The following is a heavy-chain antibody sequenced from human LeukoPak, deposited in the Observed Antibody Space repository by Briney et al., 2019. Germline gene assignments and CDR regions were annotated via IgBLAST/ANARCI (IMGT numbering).Heavy chain of an antibody. V-gene: IGHV4-39*01. D-gene: IGHD1-26*01. CDR3: ARRSGAYHAFDI. J-gene: IGHJ3*02. CDR2: FYYTGST. Sequence: PSETLSLTCTVSGGSISSNGYYWGWIRQPPGKGLEWIGSFYYTGSTFYSPSLKSRVTISVDTSKNQFSLKLSSVTAADTAVYYCARRSGAYHAFDIWGQGTMVTVSS. CDR1: GGSISSNGYY.